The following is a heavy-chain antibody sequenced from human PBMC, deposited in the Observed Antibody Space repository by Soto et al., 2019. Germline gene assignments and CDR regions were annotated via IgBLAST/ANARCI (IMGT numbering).Heavy chain of an antibody. D-gene: IGHD2-2*01. Sequence: PSETLSLTCTVSGGSISSYYWSWIRQPPGKGLEWIGYIYYSGSTNYNPSLKSRVTISVDTSKNQFALNLSSVTAADTAVYYCSRAVPDLGYCSIISCPFFNYYYYYYMDVWGKGTTVTVSS. CDR2: IYYSGST. CDR1: GGSISSYY. CDR3: SRAVPDLGYCSIISCPFFNYYYYYYMDV. V-gene: IGHV4-59*01. J-gene: IGHJ6*03.